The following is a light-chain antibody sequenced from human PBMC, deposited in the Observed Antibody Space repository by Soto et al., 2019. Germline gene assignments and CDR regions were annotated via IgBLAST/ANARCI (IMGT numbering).Light chain of an antibody. V-gene: IGKV3-15*01. CDR1: QSVSSN. CDR3: QQYNTWPLT. J-gene: IGKJ3*01. Sequence: ETVMTQSPATLSVSPGERHTLSCRASQSVSSNLACYQQKRGEAPRLLIYDASTRTTGIPARFSGSGSGTEFTLTISSLQSEDFAVYYCQQYNTWPLTFGPGTKVDIK. CDR2: DAS.